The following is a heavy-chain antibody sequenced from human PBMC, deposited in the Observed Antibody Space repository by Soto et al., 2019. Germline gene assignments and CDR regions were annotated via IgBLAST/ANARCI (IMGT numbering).Heavy chain of an antibody. J-gene: IGHJ4*02. V-gene: IGHV3-30*18. CDR1: GFTFSSYG. CDR2: ISYDGSNK. CDR3: AKALPIVGATDFDY. D-gene: IGHD1-26*01. Sequence: QVQLVESGGGVVQPGRSLRLSCAASGFTFSSYGMHWVRQAPGKGLAWVAVISYDGSNKYYADSVKGRFTISRDNSKNTLYLQMNSLRAEDTAVYYCAKALPIVGATDFDYWGQGTLVTVSS.